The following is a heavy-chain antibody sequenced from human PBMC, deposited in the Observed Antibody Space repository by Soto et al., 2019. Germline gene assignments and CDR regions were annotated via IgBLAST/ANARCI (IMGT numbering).Heavy chain of an antibody. CDR1: GGSISGGPSY. J-gene: IGHJ4*02. V-gene: IGHV4-31*03. D-gene: IGHD5-18*01. CDR3: ARVNSYGIYFDY. Sequence: SETLSLTCTVSGGSISGGPSYWTWIRQHPGKGLEWIGYISYSGATYYTPSLKSRVTISIDSSKNQFSLDLTSVTAAETAVFYCARVNSYGIYFDYWGQGTLVTVSS. CDR2: ISYSGAT.